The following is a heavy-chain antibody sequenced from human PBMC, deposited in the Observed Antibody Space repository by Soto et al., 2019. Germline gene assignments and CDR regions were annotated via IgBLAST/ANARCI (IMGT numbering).Heavy chain of an antibody. V-gene: IGHV3-53*01. J-gene: IGHJ4*02. Sequence: PGGSLRLSCAASGFTVSSAYMSWVRQAPGKGLEWVSVIYSGGSTYYADSLKGRFTISRDNSKNTLNLQMNSLRAEDTAVYYCARGGFALFDYWGKGTMVTVSS. CDR2: IYSGGST. CDR1: GFTVSSAY. CDR3: ARGGFALFDY.